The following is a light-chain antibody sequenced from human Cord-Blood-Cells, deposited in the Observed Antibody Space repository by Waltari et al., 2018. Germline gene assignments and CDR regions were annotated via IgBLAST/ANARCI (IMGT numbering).Light chain of an antibody. CDR1: QSVSSN. CDR3: QQYNNWPYT. J-gene: IGKJ2*01. V-gene: IGKV3-15*01. Sequence: EIVMTQSPATLSVSPGERATLSCRASQSVSSNLAWYQQKPGQAPRRLIYGASTTATGIPARFSGSGSGTEFTLTISSLQSEDFAVYYCQQYNNWPYTFGQGTKL. CDR2: GAS.